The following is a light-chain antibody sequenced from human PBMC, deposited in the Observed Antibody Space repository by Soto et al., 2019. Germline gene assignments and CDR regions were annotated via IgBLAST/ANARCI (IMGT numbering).Light chain of an antibody. CDR1: QSVNSKY. V-gene: IGKV3-20*01. CDR3: QQSPGT. J-gene: IGKJ1*01. Sequence: EIVLTQSPGNLSLSPGERATLSCRASQSVNSKYLAWYQQKPGQAPRLLIYAASSRATGIPDRFSGSGSGTAFTLTISRLEPGDFAVYYCQQSPGTFGQGTKVEIK. CDR2: AAS.